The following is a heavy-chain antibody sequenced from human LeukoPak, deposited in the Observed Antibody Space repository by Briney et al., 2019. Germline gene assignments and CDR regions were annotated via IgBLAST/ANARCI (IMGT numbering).Heavy chain of an antibody. V-gene: IGHV4-4*02. CDR2: IYHSGST. D-gene: IGHD3-3*01. J-gene: IGHJ5*02. Sequence: SETLSLTCAVSGGSISSSNWWSWVRQPPGKGLEWIGEIYHSGSTNYNPSLKSRVTISVDKSKNQFSLKLSSVTAADTAVYYCARLFGSGSIHWFDPWGQGTLVTVSS. CDR1: GGSISSSNW. CDR3: ARLFGSGSIHWFDP.